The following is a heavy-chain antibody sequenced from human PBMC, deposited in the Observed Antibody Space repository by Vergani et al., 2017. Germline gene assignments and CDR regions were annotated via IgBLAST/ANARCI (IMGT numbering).Heavy chain of an antibody. V-gene: IGHV1-69*13. CDR1: GGTFSSNF. Sequence: QGQLAQSGAEVKKPGSSVKVSCKASGGTFSSNFISWVRQAPGQGLEWMGRIIPIFGTTSYAQKFQGRVTILADESPSTAYMELSSLRSKDTAVYYCARSSSYSTYYFDFWGQGTLVTVSS. CDR2: IIPIFGTT. CDR3: ARSSSYSTYYFDF. D-gene: IGHD3-22*01. J-gene: IGHJ4*02.